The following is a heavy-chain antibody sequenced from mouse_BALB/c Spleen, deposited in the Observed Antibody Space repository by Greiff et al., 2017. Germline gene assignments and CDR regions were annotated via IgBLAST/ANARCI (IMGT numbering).Heavy chain of an antibody. CDR2: INSNGGST. Sequence: EVKVVESGGGLVQPGGSLKLSCAASGFTFSSYGMSWVRQTPDKRLELVATINSNGGSTYYPDSVKGRFTISRDNAKNTLYLQMSSLKSEDTAMYYCARERGCAYCGQGSLGTVSA. V-gene: IGHV5-6-3*01. J-gene: IGHJ3*01. CDR3: ARERGCAY. CDR1: GFTFSSYG.